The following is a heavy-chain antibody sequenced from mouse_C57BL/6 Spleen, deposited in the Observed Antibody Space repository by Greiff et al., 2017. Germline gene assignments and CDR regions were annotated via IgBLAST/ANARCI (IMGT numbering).Heavy chain of an antibody. CDR3: ARRGIYYGSSPWYFDV. CDR2: IYPGDGDP. CDR1: GYAFSSYW. V-gene: IGHV1-80*01. Sequence: VQLQQSGAELVKPGASVKISCKASGYAFSSYWMNWVKQRPGKGLEWIGQIYPGDGDPNYNGKFKGKATLTADKSSSTAYMQLSSLTSEDSAVYFCARRGIYYGSSPWYFDVWGTGTTVTVSS. J-gene: IGHJ1*03. D-gene: IGHD1-1*01.